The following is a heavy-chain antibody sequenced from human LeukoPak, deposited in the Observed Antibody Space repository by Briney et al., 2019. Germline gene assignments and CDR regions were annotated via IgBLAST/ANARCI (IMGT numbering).Heavy chain of an antibody. V-gene: IGHV1-69*13. CDR2: IIPIFGTT. Sequence: ASVKVSCKASGGTFSSYAISWVRQAPGQGLEWMGGIIPIFGTTNYAQKLQGRVTITADESTSTDYMELSSLRSEDTALYYCASRTYTYDSSGYYRRNYYFDYWGQGALVTVSS. D-gene: IGHD3-22*01. J-gene: IGHJ4*02. CDR3: ASRTYTYDSSGYYRRNYYFDY. CDR1: GGTFSSYA.